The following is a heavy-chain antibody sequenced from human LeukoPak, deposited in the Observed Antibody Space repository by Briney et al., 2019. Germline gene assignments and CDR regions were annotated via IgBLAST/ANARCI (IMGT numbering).Heavy chain of an antibody. CDR3: ARAYRGFDY. Sequence: GGSLRLSCAASGFTFSSYGMSWVRQAPGKGLEWVSAISGSGGSTYYADSVKGRFTISRDNSKNTLYLQMNCLRAEDTAVYYCARAYRGFDYWGQGTLVTVSS. J-gene: IGHJ4*02. CDR1: GFTFSSYG. V-gene: IGHV3-23*01. CDR2: ISGSGGST.